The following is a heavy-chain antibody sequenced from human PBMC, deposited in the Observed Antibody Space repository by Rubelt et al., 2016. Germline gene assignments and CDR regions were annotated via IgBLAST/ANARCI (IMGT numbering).Heavy chain of an antibody. Sequence: QVQLQESGPGLVKPSETLSLTCTVSGDFSSGHYWSWIRQPPGKGLEWIGNVYYSGNTYYSPSLKSRVTISVDTSKNQFSLMLCSVTAADSAVDYCARQYSGRYRIDYWGQGTLLTVSS. J-gene: IGHJ4*02. CDR1: GDFSSGHY. CDR2: VYYSGNT. D-gene: IGHD1-26*01. CDR3: ARQYSGRYRIDY. V-gene: IGHV4-59*04.